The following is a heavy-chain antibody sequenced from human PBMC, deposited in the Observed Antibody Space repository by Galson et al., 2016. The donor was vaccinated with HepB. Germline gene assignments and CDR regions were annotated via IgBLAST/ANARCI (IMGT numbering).Heavy chain of an antibody. J-gene: IGHJ6*02. Sequence: SLRLSCAASGFAFSRSGMHWVRQAPGKGLQWVAFIWYDGSNKYYADSVKGRFTISRDNSKNTLYLQMNSLRAEDTAVYYCAREPRNYDFWSGYPYYFYYGMDVWGQGTTVTVSS. D-gene: IGHD3-3*01. V-gene: IGHV3-33*01. CDR3: AREPRNYDFWSGYPYYFYYGMDV. CDR2: IWYDGSNK. CDR1: GFAFSRSG.